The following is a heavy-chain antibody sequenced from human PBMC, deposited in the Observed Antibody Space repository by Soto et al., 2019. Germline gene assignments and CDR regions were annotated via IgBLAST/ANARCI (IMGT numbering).Heavy chain of an antibody. V-gene: IGHV3-9*01. Sequence: EVQLVESGGGLVQPGRSLRLSCAASGFTFDGYAMHWVRQAPGKGLEWVSGISSNSRHIGYGDTVQGRFTISRGNAKNSLYLQMNSLTPEDTALYYCAREGSGYERGFDYWGQGTLVTVSS. CDR3: AREGSGYERGFDY. CDR1: GFTFDGYA. J-gene: IGHJ4*02. CDR2: ISSNSRHI. D-gene: IGHD5-12*01.